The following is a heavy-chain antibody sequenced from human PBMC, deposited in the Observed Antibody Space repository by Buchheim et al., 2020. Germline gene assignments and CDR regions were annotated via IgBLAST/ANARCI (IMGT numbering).Heavy chain of an antibody. CDR1: GGSFSGYY. CDR2: INHSGST. V-gene: IGHV4-34*01. CDR3: ARVAYCGGDCSHGGIDY. D-gene: IGHD2-21*02. J-gene: IGHJ4*02. Sequence: QVQLQQWGAGLLKPSETLSLTCAVYGGSFSGYYWSWIRQPPGKGLEWIGEINHSGSTNYNPSLKSRVTISVDTSKNQFSLKLSSVTAADTAVYYCARVAYCGGDCSHGGIDYWGQGTL.